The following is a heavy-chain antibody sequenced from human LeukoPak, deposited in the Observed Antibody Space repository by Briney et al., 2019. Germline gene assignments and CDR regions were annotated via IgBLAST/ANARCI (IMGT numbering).Heavy chain of an antibody. CDR3: TRENRPFCPFAF. Sequence: PSETLSLTCGVSGGSIDITNYWSWVRQAPGRGLEWIGEISHDGTTNYNSSLRSRVVMSFDRANNQFSLSLTSVTAADTAVYYCTRENRPFCPFAFWGQGVLVTVSS. CDR1: GGSIDITNY. J-gene: IGHJ4*02. CDR2: ISHDGTT. D-gene: IGHD2/OR15-2a*01. V-gene: IGHV4-4*02.